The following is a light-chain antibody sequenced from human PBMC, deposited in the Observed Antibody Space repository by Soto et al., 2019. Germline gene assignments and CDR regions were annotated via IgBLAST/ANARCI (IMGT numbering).Light chain of an antibody. CDR1: QSISSY. V-gene: IGKV1-39*01. Sequence: DIQMTQSPSSLSASVGDRVTITCRASQSISSYLNWYQQKPGKAPKLLIYAASSLQSGVPSRFSGSGSGTDFTLTISSLQPEDFATYYCQQSYSTRYTFAQGTKLEIK. CDR2: AAS. J-gene: IGKJ2*01. CDR3: QQSYSTRYT.